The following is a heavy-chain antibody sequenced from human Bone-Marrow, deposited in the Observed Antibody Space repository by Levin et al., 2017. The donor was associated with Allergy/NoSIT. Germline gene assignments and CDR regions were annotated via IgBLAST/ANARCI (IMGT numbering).Heavy chain of an antibody. Sequence: GGSLRLPCAASGFTSAYFAMSWVRHTPEKGLEWVSSIMGSGSETYYADSVRGRFTIFRDESRNTLYLQMNNLSADDTALYYCAKMEQQLVQGTFEHWGQGTLVTVSS. CDR1: GFTSAYFA. J-gene: IGHJ1*01. CDR3: AKMEQQLVQGTFEH. CDR2: IMGSGSET. D-gene: IGHD6-13*01. V-gene: IGHV3-23*01.